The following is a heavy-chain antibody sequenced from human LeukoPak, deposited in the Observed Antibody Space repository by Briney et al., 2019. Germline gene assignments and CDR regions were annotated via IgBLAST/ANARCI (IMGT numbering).Heavy chain of an antibody. D-gene: IGHD6-13*01. Sequence: GGSLRLSCAASGFTFGSYAMSWVRQAPGKGLEWVTNIKQDGSQTYYIDSVKGRFTISRDNAKNSLYLQVNSLRVEDTAIYYCARDRDSGWFPYFESWGQGTLVTVSS. CDR1: GFTFGSYA. CDR2: IKQDGSQT. V-gene: IGHV3-7*01. J-gene: IGHJ4*02. CDR3: ARDRDSGWFPYFES.